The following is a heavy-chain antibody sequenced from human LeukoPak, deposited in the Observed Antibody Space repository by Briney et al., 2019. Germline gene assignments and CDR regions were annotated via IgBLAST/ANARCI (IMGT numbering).Heavy chain of an antibody. CDR3: ARDHGDYVPSYGMDV. V-gene: IGHV4-59*01. J-gene: IGHJ6*02. CDR2: IYYSGST. CDR1: GGSISSYY. D-gene: IGHD4-17*01. Sequence: PSETLSLTCTVSGGSISSYYWSWIRQPPGKGLEWIGYIYYSGSTNYNPSLKSRVTISVDTSKNQFSLKLSSVTAADTAVYYCARDHGDYVPSYGMDVWGQGTTVTVPS.